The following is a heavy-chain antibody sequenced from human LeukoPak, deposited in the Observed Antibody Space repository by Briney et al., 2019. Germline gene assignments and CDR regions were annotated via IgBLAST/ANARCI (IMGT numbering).Heavy chain of an antibody. CDR1: GYTFTGYY. V-gene: IGHV1-2*02. CDR3: ARDLGPIAAAGTFDY. D-gene: IGHD6-13*01. CDR2: INPNSGGT. Sequence: GASVKVSCKASGYTFTGYYMHWVRQAPGQGLEWMGWINPNSGGTNYAQKFQGRVTMTRDTSISTAYMELSRLRSDDTAVYYCARDLGPIAAAGTFDYWGQGTLVTVSS. J-gene: IGHJ4*02.